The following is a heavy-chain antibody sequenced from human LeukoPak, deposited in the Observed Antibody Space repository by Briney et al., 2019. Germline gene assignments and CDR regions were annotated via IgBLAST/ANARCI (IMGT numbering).Heavy chain of an antibody. CDR1: GFTFSSYE. CDR3: ARYGSGSHY. CDR2: ISSSGSTI. D-gene: IGHD3-10*01. V-gene: IGHV3-48*03. J-gene: IGHJ4*02. Sequence: GGSLRLSCAASGFTFSSYEMDWVRQAPGKGLEWVSYISSSGSTIYYADSVKGRFTISRDNAKNSLFLQMNSLRVDDTAVYYCARYGSGSHYWGQGTLVTVSS.